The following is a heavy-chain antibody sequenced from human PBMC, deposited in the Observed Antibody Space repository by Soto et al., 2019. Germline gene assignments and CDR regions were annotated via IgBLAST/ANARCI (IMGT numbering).Heavy chain of an antibody. V-gene: IGHV3-30*18. Sequence: GESLKISCAASGFTFSNYGMHWVRQAPGKGLEWVTVISYDGSNKYYADSVKGRFTISRDNSKNTLYLQMNSLRAEDTAVYYCAKAVGYCSSTSCRDYYFYYGMDVWGQGTTVTVSS. J-gene: IGHJ6*02. D-gene: IGHD2-2*01. CDR3: AKAVGYCSSTSCRDYYFYYGMDV. CDR1: GFTFSNYG. CDR2: ISYDGSNK.